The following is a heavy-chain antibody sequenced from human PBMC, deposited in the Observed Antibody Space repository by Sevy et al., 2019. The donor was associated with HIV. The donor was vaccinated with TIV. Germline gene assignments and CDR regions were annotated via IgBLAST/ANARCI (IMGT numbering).Heavy chain of an antibody. Sequence: SETLSLTCTVSGGSISSGGYYWSWIRQHPGKGLEWIGYIYYSGSTYYNPSLKSRVTISVDTSKNQFSLKVSSVTAADTAVYYCASRTLGYYYYGMDVWGQGTTVTVSS. CDR1: GGSISSGGYY. V-gene: IGHV4-31*03. CDR2: IYYSGST. J-gene: IGHJ6*02. D-gene: IGHD3-16*01. CDR3: ASRTLGYYYYGMDV.